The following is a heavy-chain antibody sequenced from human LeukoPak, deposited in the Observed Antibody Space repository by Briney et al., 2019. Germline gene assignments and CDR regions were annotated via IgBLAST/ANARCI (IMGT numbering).Heavy chain of an antibody. CDR1: GFTFSSYA. J-gene: IGHJ4*02. D-gene: IGHD1-26*01. CDR2: ISGSGGST. Sequence: GGSLRLSCAVSGFTFSSYAMSRVRQAPGKGLEWVSAISGSGGSTYYADSVKGRFTISRDNSKNTLYLQMNSLRAEDTAVYYCAKDRWYSGSYYDFDYWGQGTLVIVSS. CDR3: AKDRWYSGSYYDFDY. V-gene: IGHV3-23*01.